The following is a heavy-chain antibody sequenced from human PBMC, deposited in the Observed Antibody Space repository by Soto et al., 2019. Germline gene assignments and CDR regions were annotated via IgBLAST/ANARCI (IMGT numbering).Heavy chain of an antibody. Sequence: QITLKESGPTLVKPTQTLPLTCTFSGFSLNTSGVSVAWIRQRPGKALEWLTLIYWDDEKRSSPSLRSSLMIKPAASKNQMVLTMCDVSQNNAGTYLCAHGDTSLLVWGQGTLVTVSS. CDR1: GFSLNTSGVS. CDR2: IYWDDEK. D-gene: IGHD2-8*02. J-gene: IGHJ4*02. CDR3: AHGDTSLLV. V-gene: IGHV2-5*02.